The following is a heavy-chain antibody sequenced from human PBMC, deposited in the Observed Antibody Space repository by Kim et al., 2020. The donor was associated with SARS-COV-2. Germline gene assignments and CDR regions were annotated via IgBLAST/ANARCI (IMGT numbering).Heavy chain of an antibody. CDR3: ARGEEIRRGHVSDWFGP. V-gene: IGHV4-34*01. CDR1: GGSFSGFY. CDR2: INHGGST. J-gene: IGHJ5*02. D-gene: IGHD3-10*01. Sequence: SETLSLTCAVYGGSFSGFYWSWIRQPPGMGLEWIGEINHGGSTNYNPSLKSRVTVSLDTSNNQFSLKLSSVTAADTAVYYCARGEEIRRGHVSDWFGPWGQGTRVTVSS.